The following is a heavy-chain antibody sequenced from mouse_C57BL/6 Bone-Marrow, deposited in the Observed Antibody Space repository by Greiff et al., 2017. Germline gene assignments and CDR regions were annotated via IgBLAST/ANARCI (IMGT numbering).Heavy chain of an antibody. Sequence: QVHLKQSGAELVKPGASVKISCKASGYAFSSYCMNWVKQRPGKGLEWIGQIYPGDGDTNYNGKFKGKATLTADKSSSTAYMQLSSLTSEDSAVYFGARWGDYDGYYAMGDQGTVISVTVAS. V-gene: IGHV1-80*01. D-gene: IGHD2-4*01. CDR1: GYAFSSYC. J-gene: IGHJ4*01. CDR2: IYPGDGDT. CDR3: ARWGDYDGYYAMGD.